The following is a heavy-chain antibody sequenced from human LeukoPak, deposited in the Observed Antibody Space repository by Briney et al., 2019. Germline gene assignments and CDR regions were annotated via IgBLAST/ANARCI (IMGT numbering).Heavy chain of an antibody. CDR1: GGSISSYY. V-gene: IGHV4-34*01. D-gene: IGHD6-19*01. J-gene: IGHJ4*02. Sequence: SETLSLTCTVSGGSISSYYWSWIRQPPGKGLEWIGEINHSGSTNYNPSLKSRVTISVDTSKNQFSLKLSSVTAADTAVYYCARGVAGTLDYWGQGTLVTVSS. CDR3: ARGVAGTLDY. CDR2: INHSGST.